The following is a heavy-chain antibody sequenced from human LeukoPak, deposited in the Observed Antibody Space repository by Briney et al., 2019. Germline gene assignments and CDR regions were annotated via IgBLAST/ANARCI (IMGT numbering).Heavy chain of an antibody. CDR1: GASISSGGYY. Sequence: SETLSLTCTVSGASISSGGYYWSWIRQHPGKGLEWIGYIYYSGSTYYNPSLKSRVTISVDTSKNQFSLKLSSVTAADTAVYYCARDPGHGADVWGQGTTVTASS. V-gene: IGHV4-31*03. J-gene: IGHJ6*02. D-gene: IGHD3-10*01. CDR2: IYYSGST. CDR3: ARDPGHGADV.